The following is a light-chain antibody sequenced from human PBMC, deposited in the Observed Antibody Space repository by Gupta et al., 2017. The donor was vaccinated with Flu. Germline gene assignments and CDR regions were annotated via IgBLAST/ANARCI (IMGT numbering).Light chain of an antibody. CDR1: QSVGSN. V-gene: IGKV3-11*01. J-gene: IGKJ1*01. CDR3: QQRSSWPRT. CDR2: DAS. Sequence: PSTLSLSPGERATLSCRASQSVGSNLAWYQQKPGQAPRLLIYDASNRATGIPARFSGSGSGTDFTLTISSLEPEDFAVYYCQQRSSWPRTFGQGTKVEIK.